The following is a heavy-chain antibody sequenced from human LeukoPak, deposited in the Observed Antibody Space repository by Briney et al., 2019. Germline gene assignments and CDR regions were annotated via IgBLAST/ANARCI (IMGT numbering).Heavy chain of an antibody. CDR2: SNPNSGGT. V-gene: IGHV1-2*02. J-gene: IGHJ4*02. D-gene: IGHD1-26*01. CDR3: ARAFSDFSGTYYYY. CDR1: GYTFTSHF. Sequence: ASVKVSCKASGYTFTSHFIHWVRQAPGQGLEWMGWSNPNSGGTNYAQKFQGRVTMTRDTSISTAYTELSRLGSDDTAVYYCARAFSDFSGTYYYYWGQGNLVTVSS.